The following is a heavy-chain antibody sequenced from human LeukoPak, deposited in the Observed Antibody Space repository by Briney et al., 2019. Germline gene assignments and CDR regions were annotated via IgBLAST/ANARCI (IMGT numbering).Heavy chain of an antibody. Sequence: RASVKVSCKASGYTFTGYYMHWVRQAPGQGLEWMGWINPNSGGTNYAQKFQGRVTMTRDTSISTAYMEPSSLRSDDTAVYYCARDRLMVGYMDVWGKGTTVTVSS. V-gene: IGHV1-2*02. CDR2: INPNSGGT. CDR3: ARDRLMVGYMDV. J-gene: IGHJ6*03. CDR1: GYTFTGYY. D-gene: IGHD2-8*01.